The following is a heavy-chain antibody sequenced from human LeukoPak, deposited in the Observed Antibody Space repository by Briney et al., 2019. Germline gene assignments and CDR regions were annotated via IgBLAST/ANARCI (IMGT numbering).Heavy chain of an antibody. D-gene: IGHD1-7*01. J-gene: IGHJ4*02. CDR3: ASSEWNYAR. Sequence: PSETVSLTCTVSGGSISSYYWSWMRQPPGKGLEWIGYIHYSGNTNYNPSLKSRVTISLGTSRTQFSLKLTSVTAADTAVYYCASSEWNYARWGQGIPVTVSS. CDR1: GGSISSYY. V-gene: IGHV4-59*08. CDR2: IHYSGNT.